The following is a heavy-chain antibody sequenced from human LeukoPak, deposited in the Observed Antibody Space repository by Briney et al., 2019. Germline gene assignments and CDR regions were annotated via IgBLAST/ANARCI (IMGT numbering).Heavy chain of an antibody. V-gene: IGHV3-23*01. CDR1: GFTFSSYA. D-gene: IGHD2-8*01. CDR2: ISGSGGST. J-gene: IGHJ4*02. Sequence: GGSLRLSCAASGFTFSSYAMSWVRQAPGKGLEWVSAISGSGGSTYYADSVKGRSTISRDNSKNTLYLQMNSLRAEDTAVYYCAKDQGGNIVLMVYAISSGFDYWGQGTLVTVSS. CDR3: AKDQGGNIVLMVYAISSGFDY.